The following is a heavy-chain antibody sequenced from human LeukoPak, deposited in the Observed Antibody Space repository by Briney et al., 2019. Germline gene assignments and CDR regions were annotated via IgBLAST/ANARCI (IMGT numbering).Heavy chain of an antibody. CDR3: ARGDSGSYWGYFQH. V-gene: IGHV4-61*02. CDR1: GGSISSGSYY. J-gene: IGHJ1*01. Sequence: SETLSLTCTVSGGSISSGSYYWSWIRQPAGKGLEWIGRIYTSGSTNYNPSLKSRVTISVDTSKNQFSLKLSSVTAADTAVYYCARGDSGSYWGYFQHWGQGTLVTVSS. D-gene: IGHD1-26*01. CDR2: IYTSGST.